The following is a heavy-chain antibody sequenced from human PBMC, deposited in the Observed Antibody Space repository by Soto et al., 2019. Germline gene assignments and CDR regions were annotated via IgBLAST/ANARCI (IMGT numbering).Heavy chain of an antibody. Sequence: SETLSLTCTVSGGSISSYYWSWIRQPPGKGLEWIGDIYYSGSTNYNPSLKSRVTISVETSKNQFSLKLSSVTAADTAVYYCARGQGYSYGLYYFDYWGQGTLVTVSS. CDR1: GGSISSYY. CDR3: ARGQGYSYGLYYFDY. J-gene: IGHJ4*02. CDR2: IYYSGST. V-gene: IGHV4-59*01. D-gene: IGHD5-18*01.